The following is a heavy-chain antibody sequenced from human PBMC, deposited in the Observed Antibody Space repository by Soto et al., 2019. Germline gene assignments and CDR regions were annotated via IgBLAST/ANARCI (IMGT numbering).Heavy chain of an antibody. CDR1: GFTCSNYA. D-gene: IGHD1-1*01. CDR2: ISGSGGDT. CDR3: AKRDSTDDQFDY. V-gene: IGHV3-23*01. J-gene: IGHJ4*02. Sequence: EVQLLESGGHLVQPGGSLRLSCAASGFTCSNYAMSWVRQAPGKGLEWVSTISGSGGDTYYEDSVKGRFTISRDNSKNTLYLQMSSLRAEDTAVYYCAKRDSTDDQFDYWGQGTLVTVSS.